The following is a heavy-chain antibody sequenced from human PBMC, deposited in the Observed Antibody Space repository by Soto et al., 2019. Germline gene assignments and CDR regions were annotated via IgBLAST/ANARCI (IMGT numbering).Heavy chain of an antibody. J-gene: IGHJ4*02. CDR3: ARDFDADSRKDFDY. CDR2: IYYSGST. V-gene: IGHV4-59*12. CDR1: GGSISSYY. D-gene: IGHD4-17*01. Sequence: PSETLSLTCTVSGGSISSYYWSWIRQPPGKGLEWIGYIYYSGSTNYNPSLKSRVTISVDTSKNQFSLKLSSVTAADTALYFCARDFDADSRKDFDYWGQGTLVTLSS.